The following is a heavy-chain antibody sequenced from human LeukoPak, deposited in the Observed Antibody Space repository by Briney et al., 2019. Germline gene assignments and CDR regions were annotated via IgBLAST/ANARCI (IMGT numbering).Heavy chain of an antibody. V-gene: IGHV4-59*12. D-gene: IGHD4-23*01. J-gene: IGHJ4*02. CDR3: ARGGTTVVPIDY. CDR2: IYHSGNT. Sequence: SETLSLTCTVSGGSISSYYWSRIRQPPGKGLEWIGYIYHSGNTYYNPSLRSRVTISLDRSMNQFSLRLNSVTAADTAVYYCARGGTTVVPIDYWGQGTLVTVSS. CDR1: GGSISSYY.